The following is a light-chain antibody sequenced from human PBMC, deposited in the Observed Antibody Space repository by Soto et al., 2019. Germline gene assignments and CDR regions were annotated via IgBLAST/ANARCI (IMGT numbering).Light chain of an antibody. J-gene: IGKJ1*01. CDR2: KAA. Sequence: DIQMTQSPSTLSASVGDRVTITCRASQSVSIWLAWYQQKPGKAPKNLIYKAAALESGVPSRFSGRGSGTEFTLTIRSLQPVDGATYYCQQYDSYSPTFGQGTKVELK. CDR3: QQYDSYSPT. V-gene: IGKV1-5*03. CDR1: QSVSIW.